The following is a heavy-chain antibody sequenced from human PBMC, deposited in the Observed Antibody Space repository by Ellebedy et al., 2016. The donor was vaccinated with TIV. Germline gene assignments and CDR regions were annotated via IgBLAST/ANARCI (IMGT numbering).Heavy chain of an antibody. D-gene: IGHD4-17*01. CDR3: ATVGLRWYFDL. V-gene: IGHV3-74*01. Sequence: GGSLRLSCAASGFTFSSHWMHWVRQAPGKGLVWVSRINSDGSSTTYADSVKGRFTISRDNAKNTLYLQMNSLRAEDTAVYYCATVGLRWYFDLWGRGTLVTVSS. CDR2: INSDGSST. J-gene: IGHJ2*01. CDR1: GFTFSSHW.